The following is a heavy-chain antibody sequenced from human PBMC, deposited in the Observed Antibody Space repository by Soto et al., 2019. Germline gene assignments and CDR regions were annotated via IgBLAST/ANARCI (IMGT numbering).Heavy chain of an antibody. D-gene: IGHD6-13*01. CDR2: IYYSGST. CDR1: GGSISSGGYY. CDR3: ARIAEKVPADWFDP. Sequence: SETLSLTCTVSGGSISSGGYYWSWIRQHPGKGLEWIGYIYYSGSTYYNPSLKSRVTISVDTSKNQFSLKLSSVTAADTAVYYCARIAEKVPADWFDPWGQGTLVTVSS. J-gene: IGHJ5*02. V-gene: IGHV4-31*03.